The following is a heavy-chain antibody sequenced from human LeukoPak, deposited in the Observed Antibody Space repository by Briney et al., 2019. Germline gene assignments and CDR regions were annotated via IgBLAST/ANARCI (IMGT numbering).Heavy chain of an antibody. CDR3: ARASGEYSSRWFDP. Sequence: SETLSLTCTVSGGSISSYYWSWIRQPPGKGLEWIGYIYYSGSTNYNPSLKSRVTISVDTSKNQFSLKLSSVTAADTAVYYCARASGEYSSRWFDPRGQGTLVTVSS. V-gene: IGHV4-59*01. D-gene: IGHD6-6*01. CDR1: GGSISSYY. CDR2: IYYSGST. J-gene: IGHJ5*02.